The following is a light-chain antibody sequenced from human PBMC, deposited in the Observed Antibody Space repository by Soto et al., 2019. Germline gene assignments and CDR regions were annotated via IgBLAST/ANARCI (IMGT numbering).Light chain of an antibody. Sequence: EIVLTQSPGTLSLSPGERATLSCRASQSVSSSYLAWYQQKPGQAPRLLIYGASSRATGIPDRFSGSGSGTEFTLTISRLEPEDFAVYSCQQYGSSRWTLGQGTKVEIK. CDR1: QSVSSSY. CDR3: QQYGSSRWT. CDR2: GAS. V-gene: IGKV3-20*01. J-gene: IGKJ1*01.